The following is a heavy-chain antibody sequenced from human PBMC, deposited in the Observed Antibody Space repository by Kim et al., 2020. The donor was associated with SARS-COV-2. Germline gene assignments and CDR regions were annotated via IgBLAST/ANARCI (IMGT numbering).Heavy chain of an antibody. CDR3: ATRRRNGLDV. J-gene: IGHJ6*02. Sequence: GESLKISCQGSGYSFTSYWVGWVRQMPGKGLEWVGLIYPANSGTKYSPSFQGQVTISADKSISAAYLQWSSLKVSDSGIYYCATRRRNGLDVWGQGTTVIVSS. D-gene: IGHD1-1*01. V-gene: IGHV5-51*01. CDR2: IYPANSGT. CDR1: GYSFTSYW.